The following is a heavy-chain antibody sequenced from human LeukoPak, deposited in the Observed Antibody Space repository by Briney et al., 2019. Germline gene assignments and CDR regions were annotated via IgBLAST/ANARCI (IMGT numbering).Heavy chain of an antibody. CDR1: GDSISSGIHY. J-gene: IGHJ4*02. Sequence: PSETLSLTCTVSGDSISSGIHYWSWIRQPAGKGLEWIGRIYTSGSTNYNPSLKSRVTISVDTSKNQFSLKLSSATAADTAVYYCARDNPLIGSGNNECYFDYWGQGTLVTVSS. CDR3: ARDNPLIGSGNNECYFDY. CDR2: IYTSGST. V-gene: IGHV4-61*02. D-gene: IGHD3-10*01.